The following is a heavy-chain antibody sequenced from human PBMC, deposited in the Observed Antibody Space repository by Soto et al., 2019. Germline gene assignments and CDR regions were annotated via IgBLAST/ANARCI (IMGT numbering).Heavy chain of an antibody. J-gene: IGHJ5*02. CDR3: ARYDCSSTSCYVNWFDP. CDR2: IIPIFGTA. CDR1: GGTFSSYA. Sequence: SVKVSCKASGGTFSSYAISWVRQAPGQGLEWMGGIIPIFGTANYAQKFQGRVTITADKSTSTAYMELSSLRSEDTAVYYCARYDCSSTSCYVNWFDPWGQGTLVTVSS. V-gene: IGHV1-69*06. D-gene: IGHD2-2*01.